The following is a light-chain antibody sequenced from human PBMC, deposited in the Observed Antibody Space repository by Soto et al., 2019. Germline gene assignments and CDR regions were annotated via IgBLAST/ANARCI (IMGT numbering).Light chain of an antibody. CDR1: QSVSNS. Sequence: EIVLTQSPATLSLSPGERATLSCRASQSVSNSLAWYQQKPGQTPRLIIYDASNRATGIPARFSGSGSGTDFTLTISSLEPEDFAVYYCQHRNSWSPGATFGGGPQVEIK. CDR3: QHRNSWSPGAT. CDR2: DAS. J-gene: IGKJ4*02. V-gene: IGKV3-11*01.